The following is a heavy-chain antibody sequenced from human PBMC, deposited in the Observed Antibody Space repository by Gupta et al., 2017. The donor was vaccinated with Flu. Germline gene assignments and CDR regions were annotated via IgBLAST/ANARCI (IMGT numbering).Heavy chain of an antibody. CDR2: IYYSGGT. J-gene: IGHJ6*02. D-gene: IGHD1-26*01. CDR3: ARYRGSFLNYFYYYGRDV. V-gene: IGHV4-59*01. CDR1: SISSFY. Sequence: SISSFYWSWIRQPPGKGLEWIGFIYYSGGTYYNPSLKSRVTMSIDTSKNQFSLKLRYVTAEDTAVYYCARYRGSFLNYFYYYGRDVWGQGTRVTVSS.